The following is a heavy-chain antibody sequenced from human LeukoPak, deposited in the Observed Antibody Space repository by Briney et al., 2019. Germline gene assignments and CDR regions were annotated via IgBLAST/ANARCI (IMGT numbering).Heavy chain of an antibody. V-gene: IGHV1-18*01. D-gene: IGHD6-6*01. Sequence: ASVKVSCKASGYTFTSYAMNWVRQAPGQGLEWMGWISAYNGNTNYAQKLQGRVTMTTDTSTSTAYMELRSLRSDDTAVYYCARENFEYVDAFDIWGQGTMVTVSS. CDR3: ARENFEYVDAFDI. CDR1: GYTFTSYA. CDR2: ISAYNGNT. J-gene: IGHJ3*02.